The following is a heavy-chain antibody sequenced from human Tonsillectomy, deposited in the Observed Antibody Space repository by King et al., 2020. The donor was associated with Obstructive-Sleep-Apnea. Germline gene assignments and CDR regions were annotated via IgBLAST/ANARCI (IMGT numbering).Heavy chain of an antibody. J-gene: IGHJ4*02. CDR1: GFTFSSYS. CDR2: ISSSSSTI. CDR3: AMYYYDSSGSGG. D-gene: IGHD3-22*01. Sequence: VQLVVSGGGLVQPGGSLRLSCAASGFTFSSYSMNWVRQAPGKGLEWVSYISSSSSTIYYADSVKGRFTISRDNAKNSLYLQMNSLRAEDTAVYYCAMYYYDSSGSGGWGQGTLVTVSS. V-gene: IGHV3-48*01.